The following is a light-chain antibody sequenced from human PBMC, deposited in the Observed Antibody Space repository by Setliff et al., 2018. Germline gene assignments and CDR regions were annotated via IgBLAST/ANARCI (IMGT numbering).Light chain of an antibody. V-gene: IGLV2-14*03. J-gene: IGLJ2*01. CDR1: SSDIGAFNY. CDR2: DVT. CDR3: TSYASGSTYAV. Sequence: QSALTQPASVSGSPGQSITISCTGSSSDIGAFNYVSWYQKNPRQAPKLMIYDVTKRPSGVSDRFSGSKSGNTASLTISGLQAGDEADYFCTSYASGSTYAVFGGGTKVTVL.